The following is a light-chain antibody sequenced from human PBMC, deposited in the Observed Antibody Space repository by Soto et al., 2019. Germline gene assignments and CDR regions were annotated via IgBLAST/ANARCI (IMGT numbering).Light chain of an antibody. J-gene: IGKJ1*01. CDR1: QSFGSNY. CDR2: GAS. V-gene: IGKV3-20*01. CDR3: QQYGSSIQT. Sequence: EIVLTQFPGTLSLSPGERATLSCRASQSFGSNYLAWYQQRPGQPPNLLIFGASHRAPDIPDRFSGSGSGTDFTLTISRLEPEDFAVYYCQQYGSSIQTFGQGTKVDIK.